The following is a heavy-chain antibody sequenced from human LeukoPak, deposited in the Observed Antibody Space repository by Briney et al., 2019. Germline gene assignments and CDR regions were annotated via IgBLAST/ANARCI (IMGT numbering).Heavy chain of an antibody. J-gene: IGHJ4*02. CDR1: GFTFSSYA. CDR3: AKGGSGSYSGFDY. CDR2: ISGSGGST. Sequence: PGGSLRLPCAASGFTFSSYAMSWVRQAPGKGLEWVSAISGSGGSTYYADSVKGRFTISRDNSKNTLYLQMNSLRAEDTAVYYCAKGGSGSYSGFDYWGQGTLVTVSS. D-gene: IGHD1-26*01. V-gene: IGHV3-23*01.